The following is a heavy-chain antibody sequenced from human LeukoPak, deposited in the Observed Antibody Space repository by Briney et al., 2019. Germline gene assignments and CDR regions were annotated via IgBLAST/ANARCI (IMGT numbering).Heavy chain of an antibody. CDR3: ARDLTGKYYIAY. CDR2: IGYTGTNT. V-gene: IGHV3-30*02. Sequence: GGSLRLSCAASGFNFSSFGMHWVRQAPGEGLEWVAYIGYTGTNTYYAGSVKGRFTISRGNSKNTVHLQMNSLRAADTALYSCARDLTGKYYIAYWGQGTLVTVSS. CDR1: GFNFSSFG. J-gene: IGHJ4*02. D-gene: IGHD2-8*02.